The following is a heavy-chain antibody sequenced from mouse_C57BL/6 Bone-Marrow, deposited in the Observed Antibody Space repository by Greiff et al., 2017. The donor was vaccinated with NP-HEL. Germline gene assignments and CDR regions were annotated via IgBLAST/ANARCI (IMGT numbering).Heavy chain of an antibody. D-gene: IGHD2-3*01. V-gene: IGHV5-16*01. CDR2: INYDGSST. Sequence: EVKLMESEGGLVQPGSSMKLSCTASGFTFSDYYMAWVRQVPEKGLEWVANINYDGSSTYYLDSLKSRFIISRDNAKNILYLQMSSLKSEDTATYYCARDGYYLLGYCGQGTSVTVSS. CDR3: ARDGYYLLGY. CDR1: GFTFSDYY. J-gene: IGHJ4*01.